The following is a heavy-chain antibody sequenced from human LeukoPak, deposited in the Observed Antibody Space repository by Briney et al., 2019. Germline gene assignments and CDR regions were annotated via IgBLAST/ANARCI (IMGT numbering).Heavy chain of an antibody. Sequence: PGGSLRLSCAASGFTFTDYYMSWIRQAPGKGLEWVSYIAISGATIYYADSVKGRFTISRDDSKNTLYLQMNSLRAEDTAVYYCARGPYSSSQHDYFDYWGQGTLVTVSS. CDR2: IAISGATI. CDR3: ARGPYSSSQHDYFDY. V-gene: IGHV3-11*04. D-gene: IGHD6-13*01. J-gene: IGHJ4*02. CDR1: GFTFTDYY.